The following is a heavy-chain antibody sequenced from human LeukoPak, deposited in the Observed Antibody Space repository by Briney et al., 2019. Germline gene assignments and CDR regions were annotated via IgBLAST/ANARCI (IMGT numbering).Heavy chain of an antibody. CDR3: ARDSRYSGYEEFDY. CDR2: ISSSSSTI. CDR1: GFTFSSYS. Sequence: GGSLRLSCAASGFTFSSYSMNWVRQAPGKGLEWVSYISSSSSTIYYADSVKGRFTISRDNAKNSLYLQMNSLRAEDTAVYYCARDSRYSGYEEFDYWGRGTLVTVSS. D-gene: IGHD5-12*01. V-gene: IGHV3-48*04. J-gene: IGHJ4*02.